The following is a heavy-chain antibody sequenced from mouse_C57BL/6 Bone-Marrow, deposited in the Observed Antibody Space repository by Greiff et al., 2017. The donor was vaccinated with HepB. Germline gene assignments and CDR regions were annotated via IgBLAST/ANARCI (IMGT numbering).Heavy chain of an antibody. V-gene: IGHV1-39*01. D-gene: IGHD3-3*01. CDR2: INPKYGTT. CDR3: ARGGTATFAY. Sequence: VQLMESGPELVKPGASVKISCKASGYSFTDYTMNWVKQSNGKSLEWIGVINPKYGTTNYNQKFKGKATLTVDKSSSTAYMHSNSLTSEDSAVYYCARGGTATFAYRGEGTLVTVSA. J-gene: IGHJ3*01. CDR1: GYSFTDYT.